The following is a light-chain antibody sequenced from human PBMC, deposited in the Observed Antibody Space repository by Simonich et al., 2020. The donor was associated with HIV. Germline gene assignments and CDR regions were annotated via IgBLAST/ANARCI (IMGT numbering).Light chain of an antibody. CDR3: QQYYDTPYT. CDR1: QTILYSSNNKNY. Sequence: DIVMTQSPDSLAVSLGERATINCTSSQTILYSSNNKNYLAWYQQRPRQPPNLLIYWASTRESGVPDRFSGSGSGPDFTLTISTLQAEDVAVYYCQQYYDTPYTFGQGTKLEI. CDR2: WAS. V-gene: IGKV4-1*01. J-gene: IGKJ2*01.